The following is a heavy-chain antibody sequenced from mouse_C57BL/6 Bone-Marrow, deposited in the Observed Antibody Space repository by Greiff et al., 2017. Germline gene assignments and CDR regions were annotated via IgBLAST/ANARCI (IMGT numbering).Heavy chain of an antibody. CDR1: GYTFTDYN. Sequence: LQESGPELVKPGASVKIPCKASGYTFTDYNMDWVKQSHGKSLEWIGDINPNNGGTIYNQKFKGKATLTVDKSSSTAYMELRSLTSEDTAVYYCARSGSYDGYYGFAYWGQGTLVTVSA. V-gene: IGHV1-18*01. CDR2: INPNNGGT. CDR3: ARSGSYDGYYGFAY. D-gene: IGHD2-3*01. J-gene: IGHJ3*01.